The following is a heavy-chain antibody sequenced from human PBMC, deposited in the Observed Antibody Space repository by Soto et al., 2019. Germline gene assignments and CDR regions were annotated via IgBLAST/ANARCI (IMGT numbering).Heavy chain of an antibody. V-gene: IGHV4-4*02. J-gene: IGHJ5*02. CDR1: RDSISSSHW. CDR3: ARKTLRGFDP. CDR2: LFHSGST. Sequence: QVQLQESGPGLVKPSVTLSLTCAVSRDSISSSHWWTWVRQPPGKGLEWIGELFHSGSTNYNPSPKSRVTISVDKSKNQFSLRLNSVTAADTAVYYCARKTLRGFDPWGQGSLVTVSS.